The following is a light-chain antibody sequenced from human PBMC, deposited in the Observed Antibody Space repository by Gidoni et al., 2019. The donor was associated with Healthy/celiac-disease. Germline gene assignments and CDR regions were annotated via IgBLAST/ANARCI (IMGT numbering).Light chain of an antibody. CDR3: QQANSFQWT. J-gene: IGKJ1*01. Sequence: DMQMTQSPSSVSASVGDRVTITCRASQGISSWLALYQQKPGKAPKLLIYAASSLQSGVPSRFSGSGSGTDFTLTISSLQPEDFATYYCQQANSFQWTFAQGTKVEIK. CDR2: AAS. V-gene: IGKV1-12*01. CDR1: QGISSW.